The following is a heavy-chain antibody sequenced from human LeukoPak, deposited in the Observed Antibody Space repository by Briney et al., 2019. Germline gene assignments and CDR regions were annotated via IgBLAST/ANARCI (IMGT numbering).Heavy chain of an antibody. CDR3: VRDIGAVAGTDDY. CDR1: GFTFNRYW. V-gene: IGHV3-7*01. CDR2: IKQDGSEK. J-gene: IGHJ4*02. Sequence: GGSLRLSCAASGFTFNRYWMSWVRQAPGKGLEWVANIKQDGSEKYYVDSVKGRFTISRDNAKKTLYLQMNSLRVEDTAVCYCVRDIGAVAGTDDYWGQGTLVTVSS. D-gene: IGHD6-19*01.